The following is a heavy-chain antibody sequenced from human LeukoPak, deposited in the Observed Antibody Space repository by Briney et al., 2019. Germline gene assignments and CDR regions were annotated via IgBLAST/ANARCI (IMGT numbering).Heavy chain of an antibody. CDR1: GFTFSSYA. Sequence: GGSLRLSCAASGFTFSSYAMSWVRQAPGKGLEWVSAISGSGGSTYYADSVKGRFTISRDNSKNTLYLQMNSLGAEDTAVYYCAKVLGPTRGECYFDYWGQGTLVTVSS. CDR3: AKVLGPTRGECYFDY. V-gene: IGHV3-23*01. J-gene: IGHJ4*02. CDR2: ISGSGGST. D-gene: IGHD3-16*01.